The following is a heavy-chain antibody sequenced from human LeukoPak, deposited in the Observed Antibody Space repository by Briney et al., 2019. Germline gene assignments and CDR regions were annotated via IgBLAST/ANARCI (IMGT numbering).Heavy chain of an antibody. CDR1: GFIFSNYG. D-gene: IGHD5-24*01. CDR3: AREDGYNFFDY. V-gene: IGHV3-23*01. CDR2: ISASGSAT. J-gene: IGHJ4*02. Sequence: PGGSLRLSCAASGFIFSNYGMNWVRQAPGKGLEWVAAISASGSATSYADSVKGRFTISRDNSKNTLYLQMNSLRAEDTAVYYYAREDGYNFFDYWGQGTLVTVSS.